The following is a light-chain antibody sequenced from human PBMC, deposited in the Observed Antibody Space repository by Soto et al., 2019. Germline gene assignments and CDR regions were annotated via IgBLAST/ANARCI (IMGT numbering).Light chain of an antibody. CDR2: EGT. J-gene: IGLJ1*01. CDR3: CSYAVSKV. V-gene: IGLV2-23*01. Sequence: QSVLTQPASVSGSPGQSITISCTGTSSDVGSHGRVSWYQQHPGKAPKLMIYEGTKRPSGVSDRFSGSKSDNTASLTISGLQAEDEADYYCCSYAVSKVFGTGTKLTVL. CDR1: SSDVGSHGR.